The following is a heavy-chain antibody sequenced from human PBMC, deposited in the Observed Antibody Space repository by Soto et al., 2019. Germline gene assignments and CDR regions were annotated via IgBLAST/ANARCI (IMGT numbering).Heavy chain of an antibody. CDR2: ISDSGHYI. Sequence: GGSLRLSCAASGFTFSTYGMNWVRQAPGKGLEWLSSISDSGHYIYYADSVKGRFTISRDNAKNSLFLQMNSLRGEDTAVYYCARSGLALPYSASHSFDPWGQGPLVTFSS. V-gene: IGHV3-21*01. D-gene: IGHD3-22*01. J-gene: IGHJ5*01. CDR3: ARSGLALPYSASHSFDP. CDR1: GFTFSTYG.